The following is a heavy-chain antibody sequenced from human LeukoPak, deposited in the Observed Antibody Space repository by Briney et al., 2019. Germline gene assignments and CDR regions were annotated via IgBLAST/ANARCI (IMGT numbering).Heavy chain of an antibody. D-gene: IGHD3-22*01. Sequence: PSETLSLTCTVSGGSISSSSYYWGWIRQPPGKGLEWIGSIYYSGSTYYNPSLKSRVTISVDTSKNQFSLKLSSVTAADTAVYYCARGDYYDSSGFYSGMDVWGQGTTVTVSS. V-gene: IGHV4-39*01. J-gene: IGHJ6*02. CDR3: ARGDYYDSSGFYSGMDV. CDR2: IYYSGST. CDR1: GGSISSSSYY.